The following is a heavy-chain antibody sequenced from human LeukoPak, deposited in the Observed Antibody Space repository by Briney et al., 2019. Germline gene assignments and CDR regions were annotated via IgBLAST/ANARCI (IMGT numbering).Heavy chain of an antibody. J-gene: IGHJ4*02. Sequence: PSETLSLTCTVSGGSISSNNYFWGWIRQTPGKRLEWIGSMYYSGNTYYNLSLKSRVTISVDTSKNQFSLKLSSVTAADAALYYCARNKIWLPTYYFDYGGQGTLVTVSS. CDR2: MYYSGNT. D-gene: IGHD3-9*01. CDR3: ARNKIWLPTYYFDY. V-gene: IGHV4-39*01. CDR1: GGSISSNNYF.